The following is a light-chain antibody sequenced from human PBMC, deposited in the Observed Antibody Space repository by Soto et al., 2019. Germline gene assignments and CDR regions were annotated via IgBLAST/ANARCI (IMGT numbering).Light chain of an antibody. CDR1: QSLSSW. J-gene: IGKJ3*01. V-gene: IGKV1-12*01. Sequence: DIQMTQSPSSVSASVGDRVTITCRASQSLSSWLAWYQQKPGKAPKLLIYAASSLQSGVPSRVSGSGSGTDFNFTISSLQPEDFATYYCQQATTFPITFGPGTKVDVK. CDR3: QQATTFPIT. CDR2: AAS.